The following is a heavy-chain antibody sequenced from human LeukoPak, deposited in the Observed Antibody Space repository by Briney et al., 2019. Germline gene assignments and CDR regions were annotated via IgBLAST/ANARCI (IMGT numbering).Heavy chain of an antibody. CDR1: GFTVSSNY. CDR2: IYSGGGST. Sequence: PGGSLRLSCAASGFTVSSNYMSWVRQAPGKGLEWVSVIYSGGGSTYYADFVKGRFTISRDNSKNTLYLQMNGLRVEDTAVYFCAREKTMTYAFDIWGQGTMVTVSS. J-gene: IGHJ3*02. V-gene: IGHV3-53*01. CDR3: AREKTMTYAFDI. D-gene: IGHD3-22*01.